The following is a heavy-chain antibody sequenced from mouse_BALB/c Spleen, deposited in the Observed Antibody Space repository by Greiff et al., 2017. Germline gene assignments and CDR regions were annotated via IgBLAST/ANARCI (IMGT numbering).Heavy chain of an antibody. CDR1: GYAFSSYW. V-gene: IGHV1-80*01. J-gene: IGHJ3*01. CDR3: ARGEVRPWFAY. D-gene: IGHD2-14*01. CDR2: IYPGDGDT. Sequence: QVQLQQSGAELVRPGSSVKISCKASGYAFSSYWMNWVKQRPGQGLEWIGQIYPGDGDTNYNGKFKGKATLTADKSSSTAYMQLSSLTSEDSAVYFCARGEVRPWFAYWGQGTLVTVSA.